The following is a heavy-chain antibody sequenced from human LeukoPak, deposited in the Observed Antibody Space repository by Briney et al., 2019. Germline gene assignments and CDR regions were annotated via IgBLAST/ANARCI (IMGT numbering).Heavy chain of an antibody. V-gene: IGHV1-18*01. Sequence: ASVKVSCKASGYTFTSYGISWVRQAPGQGLGWMGWISAYNGNTKYVRKVQDRVTMTTDTSTSTAYMELRSLRSDDTAVYYCARDLFVVAFDYWGQGTLVTVSS. CDR2: ISAYNGNT. CDR3: ARDLFVVAFDY. J-gene: IGHJ4*02. D-gene: IGHD2-15*01. CDR1: GYTFTSYG.